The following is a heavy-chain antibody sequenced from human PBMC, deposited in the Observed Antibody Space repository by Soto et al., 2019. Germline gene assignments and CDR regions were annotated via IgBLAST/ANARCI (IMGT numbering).Heavy chain of an antibody. D-gene: IGHD6-13*01. V-gene: IGHV3-30*18. CDR1: GFTFSSHA. Sequence: GGSLRLSCAASGFTFSSHAMHWVRQAPGKGLEWVAVISNDGNNKYYADSVKGRFTISRDNSKNTVYLQMNSLRAEDTAVYYCAKDRAAPRGRKQYNWFNPWGQGTLLTVSS. CDR2: ISNDGNNK. CDR3: AKDRAAPRGRKQYNWFNP. J-gene: IGHJ5*02.